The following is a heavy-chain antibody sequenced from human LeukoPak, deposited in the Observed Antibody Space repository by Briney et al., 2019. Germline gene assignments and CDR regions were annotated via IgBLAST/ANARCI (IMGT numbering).Heavy chain of an antibody. CDR2: IYTSGNT. Sequence: SETLSLTCSVSGASISSYYWSWIRQPAGKGLEWIGRIYTSGNTNYNPSLKSRVTMSVDTSNNQFSLKLSSVTAADTAVYYCASSYSSSWYRAYYYDSSGFFDLWGRGTLVTVSS. J-gene: IGHJ2*01. V-gene: IGHV4-4*07. D-gene: IGHD3-22*01. CDR1: GASISSYY. CDR3: ASSYSSSWYRAYYYDSSGFFDL.